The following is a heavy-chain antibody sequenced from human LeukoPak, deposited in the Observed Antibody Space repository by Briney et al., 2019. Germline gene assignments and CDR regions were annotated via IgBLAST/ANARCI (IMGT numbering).Heavy chain of an antibody. Sequence: PGWSLRLSCAASGFTFDDYAMHWGRQVPGTGLRWGLGIPRETGSIGYAYSVKGRFTISRDNAKKSLQLEVSGLRGDDSAIYYCASAMLASDSSGYYTSDYLEHWGQGTLVSVSS. J-gene: IGHJ4*02. D-gene: IGHD3-22*01. CDR2: IPRETGSI. CDR1: GFTFDDYA. V-gene: IGHV3-9*01. CDR3: ASAMLASDSSGYYTSDYLEH.